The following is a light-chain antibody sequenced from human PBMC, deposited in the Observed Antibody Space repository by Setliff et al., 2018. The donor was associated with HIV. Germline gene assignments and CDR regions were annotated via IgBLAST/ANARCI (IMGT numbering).Light chain of an antibody. V-gene: IGLV2-11*01. CDR2: DVT. CDR1: ASDVGAYNF. Sequence: QSVLTQPRSVSGSPGQSVTFSCTGSASDVGAYNFVSWYQQHPGKAPKLIIYDVTKRPSGVPDRFSGSKSGNSASLTISGLQADDEADYYCCSYAGSYINYVFGTGTKVTVL. CDR3: CSYAGSYINYV. J-gene: IGLJ1*01.